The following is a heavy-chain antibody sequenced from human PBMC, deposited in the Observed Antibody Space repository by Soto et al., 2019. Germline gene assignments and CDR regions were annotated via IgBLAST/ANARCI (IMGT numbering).Heavy chain of an antibody. J-gene: IGHJ6*02. Sequence: QVQLVQSGAEVKKPGASVKVSCKASGYTFTSYGISWVRQAPGQGHEWMGWISAYNGNTNYAQKLQGRVTMTTDTSTSTAYMELRSLRSDDTAVYYCARDLRLDGDSSGYYYCMDVWGQGTTVTVSS. V-gene: IGHV1-18*01. CDR2: ISAYNGNT. CDR3: ARDLRLDGDSSGYYYCMDV. CDR1: GYTFTSYG. D-gene: IGHD3-22*01.